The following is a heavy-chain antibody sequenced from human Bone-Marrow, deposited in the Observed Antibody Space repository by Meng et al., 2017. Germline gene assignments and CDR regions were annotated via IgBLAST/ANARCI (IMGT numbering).Heavy chain of an antibody. J-gene: IGHJ4*02. CDR1: GGTFSSYA. Sequence: SVKVSCKASGGTFSSYAISWVRQAPGQGLEWMGGIIPIFGTANYAQKFQGRVTITADKSTSTAYMELSSLRSEDTAVYYCAREYCGGDCYFVSEYYFDYWGQGTLVTVSS. V-gene: IGHV1-69*06. D-gene: IGHD2-21*02. CDR3: AREYCGGDCYFVSEYYFDY. CDR2: IIPIFGTA.